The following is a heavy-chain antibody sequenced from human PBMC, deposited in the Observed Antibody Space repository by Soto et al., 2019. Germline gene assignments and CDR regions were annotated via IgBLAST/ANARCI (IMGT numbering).Heavy chain of an antibody. D-gene: IGHD3-16*01. CDR3: ARVQGDPRNPDAFDI. CDR2: ISAYNGNT. J-gene: IGHJ3*02. V-gene: IGHV1-18*01. Sequence: GASVKVSCKASGCTFTSYGISWVRQAPGQGLEWMGWISAYNGNTNYAQKLQGRVTMTTDTSTSTAYMELRSLRSDDTTVYYCARVQGDPRNPDAFDIWGQGTMVTVSS. CDR1: GCTFTSYG.